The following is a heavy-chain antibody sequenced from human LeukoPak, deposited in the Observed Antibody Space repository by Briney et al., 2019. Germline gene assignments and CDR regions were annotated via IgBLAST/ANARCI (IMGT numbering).Heavy chain of an antibody. CDR1: GFTFSSYG. CDR3: ARSIPYGTTWYGRSDY. V-gene: IGHV3-7*03. Sequence: GGSLRLSCAASGFTFSSYGMHWVRQAPGKGLEWVANIKPDGTTKFYVDSVKGRFTISRDNALNSLYLQMNSLRAEDTAIYYCARSIPYGTTWYGRSDYWGQGTLVTVSS. CDR2: IKPDGTTK. J-gene: IGHJ4*02. D-gene: IGHD6-13*01.